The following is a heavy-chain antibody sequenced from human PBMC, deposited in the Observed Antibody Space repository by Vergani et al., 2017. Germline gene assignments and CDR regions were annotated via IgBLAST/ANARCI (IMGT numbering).Heavy chain of an antibody. J-gene: IGHJ3*02. CDR2: INPNSGGT. CDR3: ARDQGSYDYVWGIPWGPYDAFDI. CDR1: GYTFTGYY. V-gene: IGHV1-2*02. D-gene: IGHD3-16*01. Sequence: QVQLVQSGAEVKKPGASVKVSCKASGYTFTGYYMHWVRQAPGQGLEWMGWINPNSGGTNYAQKFQGRVTMTRDTSISTAYMELSRLSSDDTAVYYCARDQGSYDYVWGIPWGPYDAFDIWGQGTMVTVSS.